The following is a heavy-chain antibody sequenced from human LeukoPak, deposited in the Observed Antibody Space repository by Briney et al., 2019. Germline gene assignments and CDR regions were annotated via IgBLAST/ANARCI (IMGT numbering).Heavy chain of an antibody. CDR1: AGSISSYY. J-gene: IGHJ5*02. CDR3: ARDSSVYYYDSSGYYPYNWFDP. V-gene: IGHV4-4*07. CDR2: IYTSGST. Sequence: PSETLSLTCTVSAGSISSYYWSWIRQPAGKGLEWLGCIYTSGSTNYNPSLKSRVTMSVDTSKNQFSLKLSSVTAADTAVYYCARDSSVYYYDSSGYYPYNWFDPWGQGTLVTVSS. D-gene: IGHD3-22*01.